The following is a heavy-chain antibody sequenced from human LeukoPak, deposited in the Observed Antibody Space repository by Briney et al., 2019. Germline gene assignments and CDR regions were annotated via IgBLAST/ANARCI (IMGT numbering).Heavy chain of an antibody. J-gene: IGHJ4*02. CDR3: AKDREISGSYYFDY. Sequence: SGRSLRLSCAASGFTFSSYGIHWVRQAPGKGLEWVALISYDGSNKYYADSVKCRFTISRDNSKNTLYLQMNSMRAEDTAVYYCAKDREISGSYYFDYWGQGTLVTVSS. CDR1: GFTFSSYG. D-gene: IGHD1-26*01. CDR2: ISYDGSNK. V-gene: IGHV3-30*18.